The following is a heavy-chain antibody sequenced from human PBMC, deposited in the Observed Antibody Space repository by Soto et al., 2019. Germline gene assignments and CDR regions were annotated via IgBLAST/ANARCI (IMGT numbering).Heavy chain of an antibody. Sequence: QVQLQESGPGLVKPSESLSLSCTVSGDYVSSGSYFWRWVRQPPEKGLEWLADIDSSGTTSYNPSLSSRSTISADSSMNQISLKLSSVTTADTAVYDCMRTNSRGQWAAWYWGQGTLVTVSS. CDR3: MRTNSRGQWAAWY. J-gene: IGHJ4*02. D-gene: IGHD2-15*01. CDR1: GDYVSSGSYF. CDR2: IDSSGTT. V-gene: IGHV4-61*01.